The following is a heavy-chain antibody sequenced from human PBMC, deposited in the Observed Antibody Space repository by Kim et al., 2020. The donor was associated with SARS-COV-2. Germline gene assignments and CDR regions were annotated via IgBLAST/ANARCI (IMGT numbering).Heavy chain of an antibody. CDR1: GFTFTNYA. Sequence: GGSLRLSCAASGFTFTNYAITWVRQAPGKGLEWVSLISGGVGITKYADSVKGRFTISRDNSKNTVSLQMNSLRAEDTAVYYCSKALGMFGAVVASPFDYCGQGTLVTVSS. CDR3: SKALGMFGAVVASPFDY. V-gene: IGHV3-23*01. J-gene: IGHJ4*02. D-gene: IGHD3-16*02. CDR2: ISGGVGIT.